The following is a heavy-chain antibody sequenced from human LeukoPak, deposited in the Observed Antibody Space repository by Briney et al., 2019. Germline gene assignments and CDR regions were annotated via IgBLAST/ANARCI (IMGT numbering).Heavy chain of an antibody. CDR3: ARDHSTRVHCSSTSCYRGALDY. Sequence: GASVKVSCKASGYTFTGYYMHWVRQAPGQGLEWMGWINPNSGGINYAQKFQGRVTITTDESTSTAYMELSSLRSEDTAVYYCARDHSTRVHCSSTSCYRGALDYWGQGTLVTVSS. CDR1: GYTFTGYY. D-gene: IGHD2-2*02. J-gene: IGHJ4*02. CDR2: INPNSGGI. V-gene: IGHV1-2*02.